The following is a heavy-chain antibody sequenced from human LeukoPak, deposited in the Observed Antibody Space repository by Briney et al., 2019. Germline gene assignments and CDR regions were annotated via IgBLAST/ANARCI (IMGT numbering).Heavy chain of an antibody. D-gene: IGHD6-13*01. CDR1: GFTFSSYG. Sequence: GSLRLSCAASGFTFSSYGMHWVRQAPGKGLEWVAVISYDGSNKYYADSVKGRFTISRDNSKNTLYLQMNSLRAEDTAVYYCANPVGVDSSSWKNFDYWGQGTLVTVSS. J-gene: IGHJ4*02. V-gene: IGHV3-30*18. CDR2: ISYDGSNK. CDR3: ANPVGVDSSSWKNFDY.